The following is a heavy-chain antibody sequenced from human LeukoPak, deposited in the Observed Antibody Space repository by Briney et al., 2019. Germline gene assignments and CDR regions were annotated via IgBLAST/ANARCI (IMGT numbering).Heavy chain of an antibody. J-gene: IGHJ4*02. CDR3: AGDKTTGGWYEFDY. D-gene: IGHD6-19*01. CDR1: GFTVSSNY. Sequence: GGSLRLSCAASGFTVSSNYMSWVRQGPGKGLECVSVISNDGDTYYADSVKGRFTISRDTSKNTVTLQMNSLRAEDTAVYYCAGDKTTGGWYEFDYWRQGTLVTVSS. V-gene: IGHV3-53*01. CDR2: ISNDGDT.